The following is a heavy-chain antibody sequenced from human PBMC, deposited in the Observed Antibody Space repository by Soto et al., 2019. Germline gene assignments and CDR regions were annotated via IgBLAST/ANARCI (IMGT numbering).Heavy chain of an antibody. Sequence: QVQLVQSGAEVKKPGSAVKVSCKASGGTFGSYAITWVRRAPGQGLEWVGGIIPILNSPAYAQKFRARVVMTADEITNTAYMELNSMRIDATAVYYCAREAPYCTSATCPKYYDMDVWGQGTTVTVAS. V-gene: IGHV1-69*01. CDR3: AREAPYCTSATCPKYYDMDV. CDR1: GGTFGSYA. J-gene: IGHJ6*02. D-gene: IGHD2-2*01. CDR2: IIPILNSP.